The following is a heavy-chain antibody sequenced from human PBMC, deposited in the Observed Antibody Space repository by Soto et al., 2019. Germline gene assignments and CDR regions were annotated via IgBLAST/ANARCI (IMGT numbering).Heavy chain of an antibody. CDR1: GFTFNSYV. CDR2: ISRSGRGSA. J-gene: IGHJ4*02. V-gene: IGHV3-23*01. Sequence: EVQLLESGGALVQPGGFLRLCCAASGFTFNSYVMTWVRQAPGEGLEWVSSISRSGRGSAYYADSVKGRFTISRDNSENTLFLQMNNLRDEDTALYYCARGRYLDSSDYWVANLPFDHWGLGTLVTVSS. CDR3: ARGRYLDSSDYWVANLPFDH. D-gene: IGHD3-22*01.